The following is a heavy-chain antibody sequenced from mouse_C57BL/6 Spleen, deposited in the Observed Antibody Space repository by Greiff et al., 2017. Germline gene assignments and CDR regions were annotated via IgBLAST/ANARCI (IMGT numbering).Heavy chain of an antibody. Sequence: VKLQESGAELMKPGASVKLSCKATGYTFTGYWIEWVKQRPGHGLEWIGEILPGSGSTNYNEKFKGKATFTADTSSNTAYMQLSSLTTEDSAIYYWARSGYYGSSRYYYAMDYWGQGTSVTVSS. J-gene: IGHJ4*01. CDR2: ILPGSGST. CDR1: GYTFTGYW. CDR3: ARSGYYGSSRYYYAMDY. D-gene: IGHD1-1*01. V-gene: IGHV1-9*01.